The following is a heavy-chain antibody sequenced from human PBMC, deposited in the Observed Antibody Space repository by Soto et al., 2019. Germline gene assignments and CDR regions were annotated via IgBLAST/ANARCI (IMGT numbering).Heavy chain of an antibody. CDR1: GGSISSGSYY. J-gene: IGHJ6*02. Sequence: QVQLQESGPGLVKPSQTLSLTCTVSGGSISSGSYYWSWIRQLPGKGLEWIGYIYYSGSTYYNPSLKSRVTISVDTSKNQFSLTLNSVTAADMAVYYCATRTDYYYGSGSLGGMDVWGQGTTVTVSS. V-gene: IGHV4-31*03. CDR3: ATRTDYYYGSGSLGGMDV. D-gene: IGHD3-10*01. CDR2: IYYSGST.